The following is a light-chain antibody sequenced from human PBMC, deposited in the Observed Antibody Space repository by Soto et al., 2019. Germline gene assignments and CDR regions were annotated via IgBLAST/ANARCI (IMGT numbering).Light chain of an antibody. CDR1: SSDVGGYNL. J-gene: IGLJ1*01. Sequence: QSALTQPASVSGSPGQSITVSCARTSSDVGGYNLVSWYQQHPGKAPKLIIYEGTERPSGISPRFSGSKSGNTASLTISGLQAEDEADYYCSSYTSSSIYVFGSGTKVTVL. V-gene: IGLV2-23*01. CDR2: EGT. CDR3: SSYTSSSIYV.